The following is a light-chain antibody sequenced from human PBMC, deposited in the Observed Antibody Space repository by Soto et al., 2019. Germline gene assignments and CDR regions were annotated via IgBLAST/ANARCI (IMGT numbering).Light chain of an antibody. V-gene: IGLV2-14*03. CDR2: AVS. Sequence: QSVLTQPASVSRSPGQSSTISCTGTSSDVGGYNYVSWYQHHPGKAPKLMIYAVSERPSGVSNRFSGSKSGNTASLTISGLQAEDEADYYCNSYTSSSTLVFGTGTKVTVL. CDR3: NSYTSSSTLV. CDR1: SSDVGGYNY. J-gene: IGLJ1*01.